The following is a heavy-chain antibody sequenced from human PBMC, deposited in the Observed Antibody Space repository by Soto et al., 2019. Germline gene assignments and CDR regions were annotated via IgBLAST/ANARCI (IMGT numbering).Heavy chain of an antibody. V-gene: IGHV4-39*01. CDR1: GGSISSSSYY. CDR2: IYYSGST. D-gene: IGHD1-26*01. J-gene: IGHJ4*02. CDR3: ARLPDRYSGSYRPFDY. Sequence: QLQLQESGPGLVKPSETLSLTCTVSGGSISSSSYYWGWIRQPPGKGLEWIGSIYYSGSTYYNPSLKSRVTISVDTSKNQFSLKLSSVTAADTAVYYCARLPDRYSGSYRPFDYWGQGTLVTVPS.